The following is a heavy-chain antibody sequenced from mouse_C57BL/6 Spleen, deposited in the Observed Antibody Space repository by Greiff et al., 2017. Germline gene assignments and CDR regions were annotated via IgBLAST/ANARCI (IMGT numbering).Heavy chain of an antibody. CDR1: GYTFTSYG. Sequence: VQLQQSGAELARPGASVKLSCKASGYTFTSYGISWVKQRTGQGLEWIGGIYPRSGNTYYNEKFKGKATLTADKSSSTAYMELRSLTSEDSAVYFCARGDYGGSYAMDYWGQGTSVTVSS. CDR2: IYPRSGNT. D-gene: IGHD2-4*01. CDR3: ARGDYGGSYAMDY. J-gene: IGHJ4*01. V-gene: IGHV1-81*01.